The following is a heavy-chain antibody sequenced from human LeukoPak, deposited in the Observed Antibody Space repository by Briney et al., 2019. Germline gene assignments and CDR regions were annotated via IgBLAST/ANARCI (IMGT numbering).Heavy chain of an antibody. D-gene: IGHD6-19*01. CDR3: AKDDHGGSGWRDYFDY. CDR2: ISGSGSST. V-gene: IGHV3-23*01. J-gene: IGHJ4*02. Sequence: GGSLRLSCVAWGLIFSRYAVSWVRQAPGKGLECVSTISGSGSSTYYADSVKGRFTISRDSSKNTLYLQMNSLRAEDTAVYYCAKDDHGGSGWRDYFDYWGQGTLVTVSS. CDR1: GLIFSRYA.